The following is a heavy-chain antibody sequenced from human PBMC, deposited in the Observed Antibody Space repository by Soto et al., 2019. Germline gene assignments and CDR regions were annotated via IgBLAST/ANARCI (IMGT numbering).Heavy chain of an antibody. D-gene: IGHD2-2*01. CDR3: ARVADCSSTSCYSSLTPYYYYMDV. CDR2: IYYSGST. Sequence: SETLSLTCTVSGGSISSYYWSWIRQPPGKGLEWIGYIYYSGSTNYNPSLKSRVTISVDTSKNQFSLKLSSVTAADTAVYYCARVADCSSTSCYSSLTPYYYYMDVWGKGTTVTVSS. V-gene: IGHV4-59*01. CDR1: GGSISSYY. J-gene: IGHJ6*03.